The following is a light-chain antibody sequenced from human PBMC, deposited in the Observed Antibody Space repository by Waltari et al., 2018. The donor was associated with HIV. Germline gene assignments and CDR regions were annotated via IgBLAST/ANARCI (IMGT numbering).Light chain of an antibody. CDR3: QSTDSSRTVI. CDR1: ALSKQY. J-gene: IGLJ2*01. Sequence: SHELTQPPSVLVSPGQTARITCSGDALSKQYAYWYQQKSGQAPVLVIYKDRERPSEIPERFSGSSSGTTVTLIITGVQEEDEADYYCQSTDSSRTVIFGGGTNLAVL. CDR2: KDR. V-gene: IGLV3-25*03.